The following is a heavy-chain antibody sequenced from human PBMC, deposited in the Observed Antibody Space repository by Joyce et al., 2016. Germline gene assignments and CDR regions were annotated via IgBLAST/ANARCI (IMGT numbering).Heavy chain of an antibody. Sequence: EVQLVESGGGLAQPGRSLRLSCAASGFTFDDYAMHWVRQGPGKGLEWVSGISWNSGSIGYADSVKGRFTISRDNAKKSLYLQMNRLRAEDTALYYCAKAQISRDYGDYGWDYWGQGTLVTVSS. J-gene: IGHJ4*02. CDR1: GFTFDDYA. D-gene: IGHD4-17*01. CDR3: AKAQISRDYGDYGWDY. CDR2: ISWNSGSI. V-gene: IGHV3-9*01.